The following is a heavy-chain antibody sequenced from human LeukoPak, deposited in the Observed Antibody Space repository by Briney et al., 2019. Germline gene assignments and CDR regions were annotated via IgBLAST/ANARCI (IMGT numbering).Heavy chain of an antibody. V-gene: IGHV1-46*01. CDR2: INPKDGAT. D-gene: IGHD2-21*02. CDR3: ARDHSNEMCGGDCFASWFDP. J-gene: IGHJ5*02. CDR1: GYTFIRHW. Sequence: VASVKVSCKTSGYTFIRHWMHWVRQAPGQGLEWMGIINPKDGATDFAQRFQGRVTMTTDTSTSTVFMELSSLRSEDTAVYYCARDHSNEMCGGDCFASWFDPWGQGTLVTVSS.